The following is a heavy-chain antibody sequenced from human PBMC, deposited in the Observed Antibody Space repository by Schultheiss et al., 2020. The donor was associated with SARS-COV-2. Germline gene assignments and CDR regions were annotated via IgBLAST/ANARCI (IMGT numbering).Heavy chain of an antibody. D-gene: IGHD3-16*02. V-gene: IGHV3-23*01. J-gene: IGHJ4*02. CDR2: ISGSGGST. CDR3: AKDTPLDYVWGSYRHFDY. Sequence: GESLKISCAASGFTFSSYAMSWVRQAPGKGLEWVSAISGSGGSTYYADSVKGRFTISRDNSKNTLYPQMNSLRAEDTAVYYCAKDTPLDYVWGSYRHFDYWGQGTLVTVSS. CDR1: GFTFSSYA.